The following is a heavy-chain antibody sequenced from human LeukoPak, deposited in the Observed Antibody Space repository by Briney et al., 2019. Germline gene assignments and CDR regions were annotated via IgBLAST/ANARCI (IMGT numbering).Heavy chain of an antibody. CDR3: AKVYLVGYDILTGYYYFDY. D-gene: IGHD3-9*01. CDR1: GYTFTSYD. Sequence: GASVKVSCKASGYTFTSYDINWVRQATGQGLEWMGWMNPNSGNTGYAQKFQGRVTMTRNTSISTAYMELSSLRSEDTAVYYCAKVYLVGYDILTGYYYFDYWGQGTLVTVSS. CDR2: MNPNSGNT. V-gene: IGHV1-8*01. J-gene: IGHJ4*02.